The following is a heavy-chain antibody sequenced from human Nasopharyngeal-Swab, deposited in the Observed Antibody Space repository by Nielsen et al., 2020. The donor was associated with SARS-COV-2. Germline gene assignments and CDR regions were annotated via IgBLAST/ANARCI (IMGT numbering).Heavy chain of an antibody. V-gene: IGHV3-21*01. CDR3: AKTRPAFGVVINYYYYYGMDV. CDR2: ISSSSSYI. CDR1: GFTFSSYS. Sequence: EALNTSCAASGFTFSSYSMNWVRQAQGKGLEWVSSISSSSSYIYYADSVKGRFTISRDNAKNSLYLQMNSLRAEDTAVYYCAKTRPAFGVVINYYYYYGMDVWGQGTTVTVSS. D-gene: IGHD3-3*01. J-gene: IGHJ6*02.